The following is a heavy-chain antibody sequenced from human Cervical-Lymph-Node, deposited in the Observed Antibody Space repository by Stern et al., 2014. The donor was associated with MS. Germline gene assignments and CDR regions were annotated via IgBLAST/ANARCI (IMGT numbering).Heavy chain of an antibody. Sequence: QVQLQESGPGLVKPSGTLSLTCAVSGGSVSSTNWWSWVRQSPGKGLEWIGNIYHSGASNYRPSLRSRVPISRDNSKNHLSLHLTSVTAADTAVYYCARERQQYCNSEGCSYWYFDLWGRGTLVTVSS. CDR1: GGSVSSTNW. CDR3: ARERQQYCNSEGCSYWYFDL. V-gene: IGHV4-4*02. CDR2: IYHSGAS. D-gene: IGHD2/OR15-2a*01. J-gene: IGHJ2*01.